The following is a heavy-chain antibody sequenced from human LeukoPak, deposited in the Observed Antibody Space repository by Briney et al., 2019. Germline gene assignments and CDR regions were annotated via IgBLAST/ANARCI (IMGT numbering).Heavy chain of an antibody. CDR3: AKDPYRASSGLVDY. CDR1: GFTFNNYA. Sequence: GGSLRLSCAASGFTFNNYAMSWVRQAPGKGLEWVSSISSSGGSTYYPDSVKGRFTISRDNSKNTLYLQMNSLRAEDTAVYYCAKDPYRASSGLVDYWGQGTLVTVSS. J-gene: IGHJ4*02. V-gene: IGHV3-23*01. D-gene: IGHD5-12*01. CDR2: ISSSGGST.